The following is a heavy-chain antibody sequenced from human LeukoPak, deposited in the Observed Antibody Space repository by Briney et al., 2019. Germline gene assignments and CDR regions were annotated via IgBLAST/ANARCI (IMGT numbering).Heavy chain of an antibody. CDR3: ARDLHSGSYYTGPYYYYYMDV. V-gene: IGHV1-2*02. D-gene: IGHD3-10*01. J-gene: IGHJ6*03. CDR1: GYIFTDYY. Sequence: GASVKVSCKASGYIFTDYYMHWVRQAPGQGLEWMGWINPNSGGTNYAQKFQGRVTMTRDTSISTAYMELSRLRSDDTAVYYCARDLHSGSYYTGPYYYYYMDVWGKGTTVTISS. CDR2: INPNSGGT.